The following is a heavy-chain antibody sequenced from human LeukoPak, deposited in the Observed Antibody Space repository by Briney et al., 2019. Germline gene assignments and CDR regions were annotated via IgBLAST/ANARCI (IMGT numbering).Heavy chain of an antibody. V-gene: IGHV4-39*07. CDR1: GGSLSSSSYS. J-gene: IGHJ4*02. CDR2: IYYSGST. CDR3: ARGYGEPYDY. D-gene: IGHD4-17*01. Sequence: SETLSLTCTVSGGSLSSSSYSWGWIRQPPGKGQEWIGSIYYSGSTYYNPSLKSRVTISVDTSKNQFSLQLSSVTAADTAVYYCARGYGEPYDYWGQGTLVTVSS.